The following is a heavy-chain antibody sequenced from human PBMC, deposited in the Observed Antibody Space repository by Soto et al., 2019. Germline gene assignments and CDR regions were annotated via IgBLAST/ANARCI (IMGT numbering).Heavy chain of an antibody. Sequence: QVQLVQSGAEVKKPGASVKVSCKASGYTFTSYAMHWVRQAPGQRLEWMGWINAGNGNTKYSQKFQGRVTITRDTSASTADLALSSLRSEDTAVYYCASSIRLAGDYWGQGTLVTVSS. CDR1: GYTFTSYA. J-gene: IGHJ4*02. V-gene: IGHV1-3*01. CDR2: INAGNGNT. CDR3: ASSIRLAGDY.